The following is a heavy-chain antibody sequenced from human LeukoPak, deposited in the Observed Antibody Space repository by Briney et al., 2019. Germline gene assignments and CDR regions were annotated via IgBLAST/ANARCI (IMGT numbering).Heavy chain of an antibody. J-gene: IGHJ4*02. CDR3: ARGYSYGYGVDY. CDR2: INWNGGST. Sequence: GGSLRLSCAASGFTFDDCGMSWVRQAPGKGLEWVSGINWNGGSTGYADSVKGRFTISRDNAKSSLYLQMNSLRAEDTAVYYCARGYSYGYGVDYWGQGPLVTVSS. V-gene: IGHV3-20*04. CDR1: GFTFDDCG. D-gene: IGHD5-18*01.